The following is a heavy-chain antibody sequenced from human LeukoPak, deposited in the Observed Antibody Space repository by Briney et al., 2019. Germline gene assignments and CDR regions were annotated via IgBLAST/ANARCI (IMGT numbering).Heavy chain of an antibody. CDR3: AKNGDFWSGYPNWFDP. CDR2: ISGSGGST. Sequence: GGSLRLSCAASGFTFSSYAMSWVSQAPGKGLEWVSAISGSGGSTYYADSVKGRFTISRDNSKNTLYLQMNSLRAEDTAVYYCAKNGDFWSGYPNWFDPWGQGTLVTVSS. J-gene: IGHJ5*02. V-gene: IGHV3-23*01. D-gene: IGHD3-3*01. CDR1: GFTFSSYA.